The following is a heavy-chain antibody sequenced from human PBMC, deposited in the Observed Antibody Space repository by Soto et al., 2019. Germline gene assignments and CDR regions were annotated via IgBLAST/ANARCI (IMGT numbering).Heavy chain of an antibody. Sequence: EVQLVESGGVVVQPGGSLRLSCAASGFTFDDYTMHWVRQAPGKGLEWVSLISWDGGSTYYADSVKGRFTISRDNSKNSLYLQMNSLRTEDTALYSCAKDMAPRGYDYYYGMDVWGQGTTVTVSS. CDR1: GFTFDDYT. CDR2: ISWDGGST. CDR3: AKDMAPRGYDYYYGMDV. D-gene: IGHD3-22*01. J-gene: IGHJ6*02. V-gene: IGHV3-43*01.